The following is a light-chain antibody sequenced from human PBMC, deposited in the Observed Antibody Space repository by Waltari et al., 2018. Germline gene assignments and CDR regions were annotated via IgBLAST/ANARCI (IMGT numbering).Light chain of an antibody. J-gene: IGLJ3*02. V-gene: IGLV4-69*01. Sequence: QVVLTQSPSASASLGASVKLTCTLSGGHSGYAIEWHKQQPEKGPRYLMKLNSGGSHTKGDGIPDRFSGSSSGAERYLTISSLQSEDEADYYCQTWGTGIRVFGGGTRLTVL. CDR1: GGHSGYA. CDR2: LNSGGSH. CDR3: QTWGTGIRV.